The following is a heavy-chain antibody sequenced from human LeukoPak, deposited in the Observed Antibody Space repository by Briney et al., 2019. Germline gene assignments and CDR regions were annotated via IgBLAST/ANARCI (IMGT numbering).Heavy chain of an antibody. CDR3: ARPARYDYDFWSGYWSWFDP. J-gene: IGHJ5*02. CDR1: GYSFTSYW. Sequence: GESLKISCKGSGYSFTSYWIGWVRQMPGKGLEWMGIIYPGDSDTRYSPSFQGQVTISADKSISTAYLQWSSLKASDTAMHYCARPARYDYDFWSGYWSWFDPWGQGTLVTVSS. D-gene: IGHD3-3*01. CDR2: IYPGDSDT. V-gene: IGHV5-51*01.